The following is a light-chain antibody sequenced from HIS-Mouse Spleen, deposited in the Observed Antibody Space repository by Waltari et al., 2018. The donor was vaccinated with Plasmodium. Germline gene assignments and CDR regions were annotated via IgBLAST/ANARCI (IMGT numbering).Light chain of an antibody. CDR3: QQYNNWSFT. V-gene: IGKV3-15*01. J-gene: IGKJ3*01. Sequence: EIVMTQSPATLSVSPGERATLSCRARQSVSSNLAWYQQKPGQAPMLLIYGASTRATGIPARFSGSGSGTEFTLTISSLQSEDFAVYYCQQYNNWSFTFGPGTKVDIK. CDR1: QSVSSN. CDR2: GAS.